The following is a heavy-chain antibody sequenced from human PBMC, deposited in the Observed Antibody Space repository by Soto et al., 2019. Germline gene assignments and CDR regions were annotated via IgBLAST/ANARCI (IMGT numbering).Heavy chain of an antibody. V-gene: IGHV1-18*01. Sequence: QVQLVQSGAEVKKPGASVKVSCKASGYTFTRYGISWVRQAPGQGLEWMGWISAYNGNTNYAQKLQGRVTMTTDTSESTAHMEVGGLRSYDKDVYYRGSEGSASVDFWSGYPYYFDYWGQGTLVTVSS. CDR3: GSEGSASVDFWSGYPYYFDY. CDR2: ISAYNGNT. D-gene: IGHD3-3*01. J-gene: IGHJ4*02. CDR1: GYTFTRYG.